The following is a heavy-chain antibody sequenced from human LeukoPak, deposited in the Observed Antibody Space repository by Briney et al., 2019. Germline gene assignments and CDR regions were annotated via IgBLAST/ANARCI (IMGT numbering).Heavy chain of an antibody. CDR2: FNPNSGGT. CDR1: GYTFTGYY. Sequence: ASVKVSCKASGYTFTGYYMHWVRQAPGQGLEWMGWFNPNSGGTNYAQKFQGRVTMTRDTSISTAYMELSRLRSDDTAVYYCASLRGTTVPGFDYWGQGTLVTVSS. V-gene: IGHV1-2*02. J-gene: IGHJ4*02. D-gene: IGHD4-11*01. CDR3: ASLRGTTVPGFDY.